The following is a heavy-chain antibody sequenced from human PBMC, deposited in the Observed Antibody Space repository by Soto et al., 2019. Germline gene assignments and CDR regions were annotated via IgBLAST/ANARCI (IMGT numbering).Heavy chain of an antibody. Sequence: GGSLRLSCAASGFTFSSYAMHWVRQAPGKGLEWAAVISYDGSNKYYADSVKGRFTISRDNSKNTLYLQMNSLRAEDTAVYYCAREGRLVYGMDVWGQGTTVTVSS. CDR2: ISYDGSNK. V-gene: IGHV3-30-3*01. CDR1: GFTFSSYA. D-gene: IGHD1-26*01. J-gene: IGHJ6*02. CDR3: AREGRLVYGMDV.